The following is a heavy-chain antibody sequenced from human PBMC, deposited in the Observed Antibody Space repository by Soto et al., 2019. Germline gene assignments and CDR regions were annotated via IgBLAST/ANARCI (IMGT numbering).Heavy chain of an antibody. J-gene: IGHJ4*02. D-gene: IGHD3-22*01. CDR2: ISYDGSNK. V-gene: IGHV3-30*18. CDR1: GFTFSSYG. Sequence: PGGSLRLSCAASGFTFSSYGMHWVRQAPGKGLEWVAVISYDGSNKYYADSVKGRFTISRDNSKNTLYLQMNSLRAEDTAVYYCAKDQLAQWLPDYYDSSGYYPGDYWGQGTLVTVSS. CDR3: AKDQLAQWLPDYYDSSGYYPGDY.